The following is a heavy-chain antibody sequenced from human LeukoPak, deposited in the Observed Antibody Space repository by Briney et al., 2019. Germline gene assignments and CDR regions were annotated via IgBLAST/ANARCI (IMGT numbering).Heavy chain of an antibody. D-gene: IGHD3-3*01. CDR2: INRSGST. V-gene: IGHV4-34*01. J-gene: IGHJ4*02. CDR1: GGSFSGYY. CDR3: ARSWVHYDFWSGYLV. Sequence: SETLSLTCAVYGGSFSGYYWSWIRQPPGKGLEWIGEINRSGSTNYNPSLKSRVTISVDTSKNQFSLKLSSVTAADTAVYYCARSWVHYDFWSGYLVWGQGTLVTVSS.